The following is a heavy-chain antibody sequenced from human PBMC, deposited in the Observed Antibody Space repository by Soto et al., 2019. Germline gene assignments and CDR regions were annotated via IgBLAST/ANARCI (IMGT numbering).Heavy chain of an antibody. CDR3: ARSLFLASTDTEPFDY. D-gene: IGHD3-3*02. CDR2: ISGGGNDA. CDR1: GFTFSSYA. Sequence: EAQLLESGGGLVQPGGSLVLSCAASGFTFSSYAMSWVRQAPGKGLEWVSSISGGGNDAFYAVSVKGRFTISRDNSRNTLYQQMSSLRADDTAIYYCARSLFLASTDTEPFDYWGQGALVTVSS. J-gene: IGHJ4*02. V-gene: IGHV3-23*01.